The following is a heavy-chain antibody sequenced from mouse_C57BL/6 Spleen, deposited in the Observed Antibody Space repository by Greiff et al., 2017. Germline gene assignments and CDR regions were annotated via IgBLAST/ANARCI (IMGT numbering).Heavy chain of an antibody. D-gene: IGHD1-1*01. Sequence: VQLQQSGPELVKPGASVKISCKASGYTFTDYYMNWVKQSHGKSLEWIGDINPNNGGTSYNQKFKGKATLTVDKSSSTAYMELRSLTSEDSAVYYCALYYGSSFYFDYWGQGTTLTVSS. V-gene: IGHV1-26*01. CDR3: ALYYGSSFYFDY. CDR1: GYTFTDYY. CDR2: INPNNGGT. J-gene: IGHJ2*01.